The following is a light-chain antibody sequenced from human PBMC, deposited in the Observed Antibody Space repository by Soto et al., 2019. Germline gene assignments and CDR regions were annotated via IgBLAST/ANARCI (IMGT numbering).Light chain of an antibody. CDR3: QKYNSAPFT. V-gene: IGKV1-27*01. J-gene: IGKJ3*01. Sequence: DIQMTQSPSSLSASVGDRVTITGRASQGINNDLAWYQQKSGQLTRLLIQAASTLESGVPSRFSGSKSGTEFTLTISSLQPEDVATYYCQKYNSAPFTFGPGTKVAIK. CDR2: AAS. CDR1: QGINND.